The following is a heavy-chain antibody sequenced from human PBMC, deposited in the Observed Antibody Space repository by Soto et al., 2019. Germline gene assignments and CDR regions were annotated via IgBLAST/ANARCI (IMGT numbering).Heavy chain of an antibody. V-gene: IGHV1-18*01. J-gene: IGHJ4*02. Sequence: VASVKVSCKASGYTFTSYGISWVRQAPGQGLEWMGWISGNNGNTNYAQKLQGRVTMTTDTSTSTAYMELRSLRSDDTAVYYCAKDSFPLLAVAGTDFDYWGQGTLVTVSS. CDR1: GYTFTSYG. CDR3: AKDSFPLLAVAGTDFDY. D-gene: IGHD6-19*01. CDR2: ISGNNGNT.